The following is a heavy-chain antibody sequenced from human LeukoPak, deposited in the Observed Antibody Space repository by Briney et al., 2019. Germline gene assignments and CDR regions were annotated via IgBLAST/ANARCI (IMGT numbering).Heavy chain of an antibody. Sequence: GGSLRLSCAASGFTVSSNYMSWVRQAPGKGLEWVSVIYSGGGTYYADSVKGRFTISRDNSKNTLYLQMNSLRAEDTAVYYCAREPICSSTSCYAPYYFDYWGQGTLVTVSS. J-gene: IGHJ4*02. CDR2: IYSGGGT. D-gene: IGHD2-2*01. CDR1: GFTVSSNY. V-gene: IGHV3-66*01. CDR3: AREPICSSTSCYAPYYFDY.